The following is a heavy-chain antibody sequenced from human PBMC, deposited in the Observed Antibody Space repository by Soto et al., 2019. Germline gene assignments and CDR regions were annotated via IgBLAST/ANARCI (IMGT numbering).Heavy chain of an antibody. CDR1: GFTFTSSA. CDR3: ARDRSHSSAYWWLDY. Sequence: SVKVSCKASGFTFTSSAVQWVRQARGQRLEWIGWIVVGSGNTNYAQKFQERVTITRDMSTSTAYMELSSLRSEDTAMYYCARDRSHSSAYWWLDYSGQGTQVTVSS. V-gene: IGHV1-58*01. CDR2: IVVGSGNT. D-gene: IGHD3-22*01. J-gene: IGHJ4*02.